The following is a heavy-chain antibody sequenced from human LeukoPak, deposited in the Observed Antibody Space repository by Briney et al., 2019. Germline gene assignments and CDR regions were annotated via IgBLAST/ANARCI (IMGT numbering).Heavy chain of an antibody. J-gene: IGHJ1*01. CDR3: ARVASIAARPEVYFQH. D-gene: IGHD6-6*01. CDR1: GFTFSSYS. CDR2: ISSSSSYI. Sequence: GGSLRLSCAASGFTFSSYSMNWVRQAPGKGLEWVSSISSSSSYIYYADSVKGRFTISRDNAKNSLYLQMNSLRAEDTAVYYCARVASIAARPEVYFQHWGQGTLVTVSS. V-gene: IGHV3-21*01.